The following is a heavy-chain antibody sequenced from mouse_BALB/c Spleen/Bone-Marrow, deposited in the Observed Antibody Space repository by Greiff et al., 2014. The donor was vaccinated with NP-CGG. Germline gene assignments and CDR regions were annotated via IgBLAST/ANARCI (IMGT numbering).Heavy chain of an antibody. CDR3: ARDYYGSSYIGY. CDR2: ISDGGSYT. Sequence: DVKLVESGGGLVKPGGSPKLSCAASGFTFSNYYMYWVRQTPEKRLEWVATISDGGSYTYYPDSVKGRFTISRDNANNNLYLQMSSLKSEDTAMYYCARDYYGSSYIGYWGQGTLVTVST. CDR1: GFTFSNYY. D-gene: IGHD1-1*01. V-gene: IGHV5-4*02. J-gene: IGHJ3*01.